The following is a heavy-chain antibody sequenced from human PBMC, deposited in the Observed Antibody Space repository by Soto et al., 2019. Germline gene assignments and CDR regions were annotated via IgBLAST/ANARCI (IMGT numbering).Heavy chain of an antibody. J-gene: IGHJ5*02. CDR1: GDSVYSNSAA. CDR3: ARATYYYDSSDYGGNWFDP. D-gene: IGHD3-22*01. CDR2: TYYRSKWYN. Sequence: SQTLSLTCASSGDSVYSNSAAWNCIRQSPARVLEWLGRTYYRSKWYNDYAVSVKSRITINPDTSKNQFSLQLNSVTPEDTAVYYCARATYYYDSSDYGGNWFDPWGQGTLVTVSS. V-gene: IGHV6-1*01.